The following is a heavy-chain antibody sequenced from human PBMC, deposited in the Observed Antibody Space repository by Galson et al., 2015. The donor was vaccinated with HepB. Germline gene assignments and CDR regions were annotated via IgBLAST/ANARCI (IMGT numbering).Heavy chain of an antibody. J-gene: IGHJ6*02. D-gene: IGHD6-6*01. CDR1: GFTFSSYG. Sequence: SLRLSCAASGFTFSSYGMHWVRQAPGKGLEWVAVIWYDGSNKYYADSVKGRFTISRDNSKNTLYLQMNSLRAEDTAVYYCARDQGPVGSSFYYYYGMDVWGQGTTVTVSS. CDR2: IWYDGSNK. V-gene: IGHV3-33*01. CDR3: ARDQGPVGSSFYYYYGMDV.